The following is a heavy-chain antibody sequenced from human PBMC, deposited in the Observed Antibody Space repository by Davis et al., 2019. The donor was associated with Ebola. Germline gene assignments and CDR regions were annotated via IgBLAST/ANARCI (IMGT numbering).Heavy chain of an antibody. CDR3: AKDSPSNYDHTYYYGMDV. Sequence: GGSLRLSCAASGFTFSNYGVHWVRQAPGKGLEWVAFIRYDGSNKYYADSVKGRFTISRDNSKNTLYLQMNSLRAEDTAVYYCAKDSPSNYDHTYYYGMDVWGQGTTVTVSS. CDR2: IRYDGSNK. D-gene: IGHD4-11*01. V-gene: IGHV3-30*02. J-gene: IGHJ6*02. CDR1: GFTFSNYG.